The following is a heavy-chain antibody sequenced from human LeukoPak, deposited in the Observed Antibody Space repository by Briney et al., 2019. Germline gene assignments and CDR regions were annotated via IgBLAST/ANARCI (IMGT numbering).Heavy chain of an antibody. CDR3: ARVRERYFDWLPPDY. CDR1: GFTFSSYW. CDR2: IKQDGSEK. J-gene: IGHJ4*02. D-gene: IGHD3-9*01. V-gene: IGHV3-7*03. Sequence: GGSLRLSCAASGFTFSSYWMSWVRQAPGKGLEWVANIKQDGSEKYYVDSVKGRFTISRDNAKNSLYLQMNSLRVEDTAVYYCARVRERYFDWLPPDYWGQGTLVTVSS.